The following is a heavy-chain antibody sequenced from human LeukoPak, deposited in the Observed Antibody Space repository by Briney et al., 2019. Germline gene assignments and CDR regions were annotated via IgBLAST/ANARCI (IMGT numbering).Heavy chain of an antibody. D-gene: IGHD6-13*01. CDR2: INHSGST. Sequence: GSLRLSCAASGFTFSSYSMNWVRQPPGKGLEWIGEINHSGSTNYNPSLKGRVTISVDTSKNQFSLKLSSVTAADTAVYYCARGSSSWYYFDYWGQGTLVTVSS. V-gene: IGHV4-34*01. CDR3: ARGSSSWYYFDY. J-gene: IGHJ4*02. CDR1: GFTFSSYS.